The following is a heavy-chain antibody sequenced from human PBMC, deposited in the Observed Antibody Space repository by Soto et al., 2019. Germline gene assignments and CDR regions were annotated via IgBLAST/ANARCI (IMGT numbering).Heavy chain of an antibody. CDR1: GFTFSSYW. Sequence: EVQLLDSGGGLVQPGGSLRLSCAASGFTFSSYWMSWVRQAPGKGREWVANIKQDVSEKYYVDSVKGRLTISRDNDKNSLYLQMTCLSAADTAVYYCARGGCGSYYRPYYYYYYGMDVWGQGTTFTVSS. D-gene: IGHD1-26*01. J-gene: IGHJ6*02. CDR2: IKQDVSEK. V-gene: IGHV3-7*03. CDR3: ARGGCGSYYRPYYYYYYGMDV.